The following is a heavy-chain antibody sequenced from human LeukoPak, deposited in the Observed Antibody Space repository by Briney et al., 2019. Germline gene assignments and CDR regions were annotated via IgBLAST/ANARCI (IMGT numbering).Heavy chain of an antibody. J-gene: IGHJ4*02. CDR3: ARTYYYGSGSYYNEPIDY. D-gene: IGHD3-10*01. V-gene: IGHV4-4*07. Sequence: SETLSLTCTVSGGSINSYYWSWIRQPAGKGLEWIGRIYTSGSTNYNPSLKSRVTISVDTSKNQFSLKLSSVTAADTAVYYCARTYYYGSGSYYNEPIDYWGQGTLVTVSS. CDR1: GGSINSYY. CDR2: IYTSGST.